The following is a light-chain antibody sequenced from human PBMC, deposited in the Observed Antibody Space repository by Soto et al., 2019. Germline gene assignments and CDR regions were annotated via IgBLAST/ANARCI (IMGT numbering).Light chain of an antibody. CDR2: AAS. CDR3: IQENSYPLT. CDR1: QDIRND. J-gene: IGKJ4*01. V-gene: IGKV1-17*01. Sequence: DIQMTQSPSSLSASVGDRVTITCRASQDIRNDLGWFQREAGKAPKRLIKAASSLESGVPSRFSGSGSGTEFTLTISSMQPEDVATYFCIQENSYPLTFGGGIKVEIK.